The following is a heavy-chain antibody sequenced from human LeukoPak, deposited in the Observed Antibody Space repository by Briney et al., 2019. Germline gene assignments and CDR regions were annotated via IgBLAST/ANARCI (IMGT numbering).Heavy chain of an antibody. V-gene: IGHV3-21*01. CDR2: INKGSTHM. J-gene: IGHJ4*02. CDR1: EFSFKSYS. CDR3: VRLRRNSDSSGYYYYYDS. D-gene: IGHD3-22*01. Sequence: GGSLRLSCAASEFSFKSYSFNWVRQAPGKGLEWVSSINKGSTHMYYADSVKGRFTVSRDDAQNSLYLQMNSLSAEDMALYYCVRLRRNSDSSGYYYYYDSWGRGTQVTVSS.